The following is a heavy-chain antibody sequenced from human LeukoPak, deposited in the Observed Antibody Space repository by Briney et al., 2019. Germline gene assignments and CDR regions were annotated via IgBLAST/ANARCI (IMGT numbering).Heavy chain of an antibody. J-gene: IGHJ4*02. D-gene: IGHD4-17*01. CDR1: GFTFSTHA. CDR3: ARDLGSSTVTTAFDY. V-gene: IGHV3-48*04. CDR2: ISRTGNTI. Sequence: GGSLRLSCAASGFTFSTHAMTWVRQAPGKGLEWLSYISRTGNTIYYRDSVKGRFTISRDNANNQLYLQMDNLRAEDTAVYFCARDLGSSTVTTAFDYWGQGTLVTVSS.